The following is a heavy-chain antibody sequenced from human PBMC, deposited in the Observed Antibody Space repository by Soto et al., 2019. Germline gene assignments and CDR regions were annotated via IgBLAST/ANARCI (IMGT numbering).Heavy chain of an antibody. V-gene: IGHV4-31*03. Sequence: QVQLQESGPGLVKPSQTLSLTCTVSGGSISSGGYYWSWIRQHPGKGLEWIGYIYYSGSTYYNPSLKSRVTISVDTSKNQFSLKLSSVTAADTAVYYCARVGSSGYGALDDAFDIWGQGTMVTVSS. D-gene: IGHD3-22*01. CDR1: GGSISSGGYY. J-gene: IGHJ3*02. CDR3: ARVGSSGYGALDDAFDI. CDR2: IYYSGST.